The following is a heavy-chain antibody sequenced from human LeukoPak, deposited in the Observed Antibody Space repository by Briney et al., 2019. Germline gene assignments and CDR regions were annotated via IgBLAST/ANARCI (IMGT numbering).Heavy chain of an antibody. Sequence: GGSLRLSCTASGFTFSDYWMTWVRQAPGKGLEWVANIKQDGSAKYYVDSVKGRFTISRDNAKNTLYLQMDSLRVEDTATYYCARWRGSTSERSDYWGQGTLVTVSS. D-gene: IGHD2-2*01. CDR2: IKQDGSAK. J-gene: IGHJ4*02. CDR3: ARWRGSTSERSDY. V-gene: IGHV3-7*01. CDR1: GFTFSDYW.